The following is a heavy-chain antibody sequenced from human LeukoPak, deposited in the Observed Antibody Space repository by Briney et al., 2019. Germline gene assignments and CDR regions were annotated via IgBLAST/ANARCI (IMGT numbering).Heavy chain of an antibody. CDR2: ISSSGIYI. V-gene: IGHV3-21*01. Sequence: GGSLRLSCAASGFTFSSDSMNWVRQAPGKGLEWVSSISSSGIYIYYADSVKGRFTISRDNAKNSLYLQMNSLRAEDTAVYYCARSRQHHYESSGNYKIFNWYFDLWGRGTLVTVSS. D-gene: IGHD3-22*01. CDR1: GFTFSSDS. CDR3: ARSRQHHYESSGNYKIFNWYFDL. J-gene: IGHJ2*01.